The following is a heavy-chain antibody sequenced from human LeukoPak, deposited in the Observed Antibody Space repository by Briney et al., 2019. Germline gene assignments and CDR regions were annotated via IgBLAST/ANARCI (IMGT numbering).Heavy chain of an antibody. CDR1: GGSFSGYY. Sequence: SETLSLTCAVYGGSFSGYYWSWIRQPPGKGLEWIGVINHSGSTNYNPSLKSRVTISVDTSKNQFSLKLSSVTAADTAVYYCARLGDEIWYYYDSSGYRGHDYWGQGTLVTVSS. D-gene: IGHD3-22*01. V-gene: IGHV4-34*01. CDR2: INHSGST. CDR3: ARLGDEIWYYYDSSGYRGHDY. J-gene: IGHJ4*02.